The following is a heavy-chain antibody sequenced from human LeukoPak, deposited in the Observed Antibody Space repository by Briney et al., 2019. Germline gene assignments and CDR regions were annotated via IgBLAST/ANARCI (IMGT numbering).Heavy chain of an antibody. J-gene: IGHJ6*03. CDR2: INHSGST. CDR3: ARELVAGLLTNYYYYMDV. V-gene: IGHV4-34*01. CDR1: GGSFSGYY. D-gene: IGHD6-19*01. Sequence: SETLSLTCAVYGGSFSGYYWSWIRQPPGKGLEWIGEINHSGSTNYNPSLKSRVTISVDTSKNQFSLKLSSVTAADTAVYYCARELVAGLLTNYYYYMDVWGKGTTVTVSS.